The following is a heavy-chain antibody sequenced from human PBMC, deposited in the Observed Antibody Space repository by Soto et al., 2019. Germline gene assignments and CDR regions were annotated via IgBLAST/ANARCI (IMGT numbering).Heavy chain of an antibody. J-gene: IGHJ5*02. CDR2: ISGSGVST. V-gene: IGHV3-23*01. CDR1: GFTFSSYA. CDR3: AKGPTLFSGSYYWFDP. D-gene: IGHD1-26*01. Sequence: GGSLRLSCAAPGFTFSSYAMSWVRQAPGKGLEWVSAISGSGVSTYYADSVKGRFTIARDNTKNTLYLQMDSLRAEDTAVYYCAKGPTLFSGSYYWFDPWGQGTLVTVSS.